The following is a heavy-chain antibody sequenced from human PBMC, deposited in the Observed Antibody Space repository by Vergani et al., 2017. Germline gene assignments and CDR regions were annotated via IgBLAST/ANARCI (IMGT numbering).Heavy chain of an antibody. D-gene: IGHD1-7*01. Sequence: EVQLLESGGGLVQPGGSLRLSCAASGFTFSSYEMNWVRQAPGKGLEWVSYISSSGSTIYYADSVKGRFTISRDNAKNSLYLQMNSLRAEDTAVYYCARGGGTSWFDPWGQGTLVTVSS. V-gene: IGHV3-48*03. CDR2: ISSSGSTI. CDR3: ARGGGTSWFDP. CDR1: GFTFSSYE. J-gene: IGHJ5*02.